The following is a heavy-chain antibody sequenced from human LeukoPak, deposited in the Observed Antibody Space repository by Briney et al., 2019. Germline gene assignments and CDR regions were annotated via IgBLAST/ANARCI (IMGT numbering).Heavy chain of an antibody. D-gene: IGHD2-8*01. V-gene: IGHV3-23*01. Sequence: PGGSLRLSCAASGFTFSSYAMRWVRQAPGKGLEWVSGISGSGGSTSYADSVKGRFTISRDNSKNTLFLQMNSLRAEDTAVYYCAKGYCTNGVCYQLNWFDPWGQGTLVTVSS. CDR2: ISGSGGST. J-gene: IGHJ5*02. CDR3: AKGYCTNGVCYQLNWFDP. CDR1: GFTFSSYA.